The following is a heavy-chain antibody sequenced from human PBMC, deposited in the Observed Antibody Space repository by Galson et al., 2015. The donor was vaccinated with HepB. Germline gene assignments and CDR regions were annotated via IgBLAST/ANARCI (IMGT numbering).Heavy chain of an antibody. Sequence: SLRLSCAASGFTFSNYDMSWVRQAPGKRPEWVSVISASGAHTYYADSVKGRFSISRDSSKSTVYLQMNSLRAGDTGVYYCARKVAHDFWGRGTLVTVSS. CDR3: ARKVAHDF. D-gene: IGHD5-12*01. CDR2: ISASGAHT. J-gene: IGHJ4*02. V-gene: IGHV3-23*01. CDR1: GFTFSNYD.